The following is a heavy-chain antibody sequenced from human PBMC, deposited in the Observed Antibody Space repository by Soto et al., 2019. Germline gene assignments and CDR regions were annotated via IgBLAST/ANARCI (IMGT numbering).Heavy chain of an antibody. D-gene: IGHD6-19*01. Sequence: LRLSCAASGFTFSTSAMSWVRQAPGKGLEWVSATDGSGGATYYADSVKGRFTISRDNSKNTLSLQMNSLRAEDTAVYYCAKVQQWTLFDFWGQGTLVTVSS. J-gene: IGHJ4*02. V-gene: IGHV3-23*01. CDR1: GFTFSTSA. CDR3: AKVQQWTLFDF. CDR2: TDGSGGAT.